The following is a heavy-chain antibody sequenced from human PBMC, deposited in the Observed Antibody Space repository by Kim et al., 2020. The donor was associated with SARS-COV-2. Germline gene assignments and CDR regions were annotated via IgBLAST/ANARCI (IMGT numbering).Heavy chain of an antibody. Sequence: ASVKVSCKASGYTFTSYGISWVRQAPGQGLEWMGWISAYNGNTNYAQKLQGRVTMTTDTSTSTAYMELRSLRADATAVYYCARDGIRGYSYVSYGMDVWGQGTTVTVSS. D-gene: IGHD5-18*01. CDR2: ISAYNGNT. V-gene: IGHV1-18*04. J-gene: IGHJ6*02. CDR1: GYTFTSYG. CDR3: ARDGIRGYSYVSYGMDV.